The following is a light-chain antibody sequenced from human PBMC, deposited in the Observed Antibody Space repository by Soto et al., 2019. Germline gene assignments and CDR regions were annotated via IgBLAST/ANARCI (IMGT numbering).Light chain of an antibody. CDR1: HSVNSH. J-gene: IGKJ5*01. CDR2: GAS. V-gene: IGKV3-15*01. Sequence: MPMTQSPATLSVSPGERVTLSCRTSHSVNSHVAWYQQKPGQAPRLLLYGASTRATGIPVRFSGSGFGTEFTLTISSLQSEDFAVYYCQQYKNWPLFGHGTDWRL. CDR3: QQYKNWPL.